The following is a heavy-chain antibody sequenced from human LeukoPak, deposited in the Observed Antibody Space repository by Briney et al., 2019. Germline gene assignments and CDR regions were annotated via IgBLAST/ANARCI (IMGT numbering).Heavy chain of an antibody. CDR2: INHSGST. J-gene: IGHJ6*02. CDR3: ARGLWFGGDYYYYYGMDV. V-gene: IGHV4-34*01. Sequence: SETLSLTCAVYGGSFSGYYWSWIRQPPGKGLEWIGEINHSGSTNYNPSLKSRVTISVDTSKNQFSLKLSSVTAAGTAVYYCARGLWFGGDYYYYYGMDVWGQGTTVTVSS. D-gene: IGHD3-10*01. CDR1: GGSFSGYY.